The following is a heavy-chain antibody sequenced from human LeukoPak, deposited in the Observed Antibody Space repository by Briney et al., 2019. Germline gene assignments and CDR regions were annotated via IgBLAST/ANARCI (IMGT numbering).Heavy chain of an antibody. J-gene: IGHJ6*02. V-gene: IGHV3-30-3*01. CDR3: ARDFIPDIVVVPAAKGLYYYYGMDV. CDR2: ISYDGSNK. Sequence: GGSLRLSCAASGFTFSSYAMHWVRQAPGKGLEWVAVISYDGSNKYYADSVKGRFTISRDNSKNTLYLQMNSLRAEDTAVYYCARDFIPDIVVVPAAKGLYYYYGMDVWGQGTTVTVSS. D-gene: IGHD2-2*01. CDR1: GFTFSSYA.